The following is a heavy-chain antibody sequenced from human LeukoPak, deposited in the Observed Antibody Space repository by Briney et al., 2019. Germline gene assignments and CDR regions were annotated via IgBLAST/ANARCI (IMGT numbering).Heavy chain of an antibody. D-gene: IGHD5-12*01. CDR2: ISSSSSYI. Sequence: GGSLRLSCAASGFTFSSYSMNWVRQAPGKGLEWVSSISSSSSYIYYADSVKGRFTISRDNAKNSLYLQMNSLRAEDTAVYYCARDRRGSLGLFDYWGQGTLVTVSS. J-gene: IGHJ4*02. V-gene: IGHV3-21*01. CDR1: GFTFSSYS. CDR3: ARDRRGSLGLFDY.